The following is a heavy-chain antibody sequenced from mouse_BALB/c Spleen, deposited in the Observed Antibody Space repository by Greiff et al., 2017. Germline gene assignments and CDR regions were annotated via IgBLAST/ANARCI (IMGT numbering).Heavy chain of an antibody. Sequence: VKLQESGAELAKPGASVKMSCKASGYTFTSYWMHWVKQRPGQGLEWIGYINPSTGYTEYNQKFKDKATLTADKSSSTAYMQLSSLTSEDSAVYYCARRGAATRYYAMDYWGQGTSVTVSS. CDR2: INPSTGYT. V-gene: IGHV1-7*01. D-gene: IGHD1-2*01. CDR3: ARRGAATRYYAMDY. CDR1: GYTFTSYW. J-gene: IGHJ4*01.